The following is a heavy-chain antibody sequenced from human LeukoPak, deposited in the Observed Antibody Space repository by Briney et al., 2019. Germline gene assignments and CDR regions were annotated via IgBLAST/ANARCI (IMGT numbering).Heavy chain of an antibody. D-gene: IGHD4-17*01. J-gene: IGHJ6*02. V-gene: IGHV4-59*01. CDR1: GGSISSYY. CDR2: IYCSGST. CDR3: ARALTTNDYGDYGPSQDYYYGMDV. Sequence: SETLSLTCTVSGGSISSYYWSWIRQPPGKGLEWIGYIYCSGSTNYNPSLKSRVTISVDTSKNQFSLKLSSVTAADTAVYYCARALTTNDYGDYGPSQDYYYGMDVWGQGTTVTVSS.